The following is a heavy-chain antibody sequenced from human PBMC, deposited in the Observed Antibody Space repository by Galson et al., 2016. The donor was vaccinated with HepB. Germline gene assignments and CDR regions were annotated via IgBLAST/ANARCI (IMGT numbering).Heavy chain of an antibody. Sequence: SLGLSCAASGFIFSNYGMHWVRQAPGKGLEWVAVIWYDGSNKYYADSVKGRFTISRDNSKNTLYLQMNSLRAKDTAAYYCARARPLRARNSMDVWGQGTTVTVSS. CDR2: IWYDGSNK. CDR3: ARARPLRARNSMDV. D-gene: IGHD3-10*01. CDR1: GFIFSNYG. J-gene: IGHJ6*02. V-gene: IGHV3-33*01.